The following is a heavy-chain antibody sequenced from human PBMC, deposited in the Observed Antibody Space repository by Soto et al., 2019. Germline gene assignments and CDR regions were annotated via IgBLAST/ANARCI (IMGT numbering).Heavy chain of an antibody. J-gene: IGHJ4*02. D-gene: IGHD3-22*01. V-gene: IGHV1-18*01. CDR1: GYTFATSG. CDR2: ISAYNGNT. CDR3: ARAGHYYDSSGYAN. Sequence: QVKLVQSRTEVKKPGASMKVSCKASGYTFATSGISWVRQAPGQGLEWMGWISAYNGNTNYEQKLQDRVTMTTDTSTSTAYLALRSLRSDDTAVYYCARAGHYYDSSGYANWGQGTLVTVSS.